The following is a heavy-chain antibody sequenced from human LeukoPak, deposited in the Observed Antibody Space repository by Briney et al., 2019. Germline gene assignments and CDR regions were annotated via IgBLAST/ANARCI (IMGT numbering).Heavy chain of an antibody. Sequence: ASVTVSCKASGYTFTGYAMHWVRQAPGQRLEWMGWINAGNGNTKYSQKFQGRVTITGDTSASTAYMELSSLRSEDTAVYYCARVFPAAGPYWFDPWGQGTLVTVSS. CDR2: INAGNGNT. CDR1: GYTFTGYA. V-gene: IGHV1-3*01. D-gene: IGHD6-13*01. CDR3: ARVFPAAGPYWFDP. J-gene: IGHJ5*02.